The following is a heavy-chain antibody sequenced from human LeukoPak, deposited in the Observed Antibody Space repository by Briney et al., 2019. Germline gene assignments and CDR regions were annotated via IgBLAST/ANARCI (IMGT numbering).Heavy chain of an antibody. CDR3: ASYGGDSSMDQGLQAAFDI. CDR1: GYTFTSYY. J-gene: IGHJ3*02. CDR2: INPSGGST. Sequence: ASVKVSCKASGYTFTSYYMHWVRQAPGQGLEWTGIINPSGGSTSYAQKFQGRVTMTRDTSTSTVYMELSSLRSEDTAVYYCASYGGDSSMDQGLQAAFDIWGQGTMITVSS. D-gene: IGHD3-22*01. V-gene: IGHV1-46*01.